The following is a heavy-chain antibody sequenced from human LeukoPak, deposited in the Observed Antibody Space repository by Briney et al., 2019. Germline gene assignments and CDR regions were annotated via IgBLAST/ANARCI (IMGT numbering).Heavy chain of an antibody. CDR2: IYYSGST. CDR1: AGSISSGGYY. J-gene: IGHJ4*02. V-gene: IGHV4-31*03. CDR3: ARVPSIVVVPAAMY. D-gene: IGHD2-2*01. Sequence: SSQTLSLTCTVSAGSISSGGYYWSWIRQHPGKGLEWIGYIYYSGSTYYNPSLKSRVTKSVDTSKNQFSLKLSSVTAADTAEYYCARVPSIVVVPAAMYWGQGTLVTVSS.